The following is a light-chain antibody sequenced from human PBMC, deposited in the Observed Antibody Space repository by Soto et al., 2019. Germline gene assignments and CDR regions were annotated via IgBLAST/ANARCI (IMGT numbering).Light chain of an antibody. CDR3: SSYASSSTPVL. CDR2: EVS. V-gene: IGLV2-14*01. CDR1: SSDVGGYNY. J-gene: IGLJ2*01. Sequence: QSALTQPASVSGSPGQSITISCTGTSSDVGGYNYVSWYQQHPGKAPKLMIFEVSNRPSGVSNRFSGSKSGNTASLTISGLQPEDEADYYCSSYASSSTPVLFGGGTKVTVL.